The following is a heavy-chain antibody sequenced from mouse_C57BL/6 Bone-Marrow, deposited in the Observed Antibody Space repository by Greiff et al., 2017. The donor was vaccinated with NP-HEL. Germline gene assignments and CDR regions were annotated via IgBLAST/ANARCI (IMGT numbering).Heavy chain of an antibody. D-gene: IGHD2-2*01. V-gene: IGHV1-7*01. J-gene: IGHJ2*01. CDR2: INPSSGYT. CDR3: ARRSYGYDAYFDY. Sequence: QVQLKQSGAELAKPGASVKLSCKASGYTFTSYWMHWVKQRPGQGLEWIGYINPSSGYTKYNQKFKDKATLTADKSSSTAYMQLSSLTYEDSAVYYCARRSYGYDAYFDYWGQGTTLTVSS. CDR1: GYTFTSYW.